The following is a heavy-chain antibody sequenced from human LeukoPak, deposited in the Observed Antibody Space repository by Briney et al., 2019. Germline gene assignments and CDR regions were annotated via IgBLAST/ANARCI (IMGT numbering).Heavy chain of an antibody. J-gene: IGHJ4*02. CDR3: ARAYVEMAYFDY. Sequence: ASVKVSCKASGYTFTGYYMHWVRQAPGQGLEWMGRINPNSGGTNYAQKFQGRVTMTRDTSTSTVYMELSSLRSEDTAVYYCARAYVEMAYFDYWGQGTLVTVSS. V-gene: IGHV1-2*06. D-gene: IGHD5-24*01. CDR2: INPNSGGT. CDR1: GYTFTGYY.